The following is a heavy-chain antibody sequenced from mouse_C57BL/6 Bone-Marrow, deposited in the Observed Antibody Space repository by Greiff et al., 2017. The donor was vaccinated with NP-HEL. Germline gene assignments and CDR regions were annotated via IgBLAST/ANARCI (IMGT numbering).Heavy chain of an antibody. J-gene: IGHJ1*03. D-gene: IGHD1-1*01. CDR1: GFNIKDYY. V-gene: IGHV14-2*01. Sequence: EVQLQESGAELVKPGASVKLSCTASGFNIKDYYMHWVKQRTEQGLEWIGRIDPEDGETKYAPKFQGKATITADTSSNTAYLQLSSLTSEDTAVYYCASLTTVVAPYWYFDVWGTGTTVTVSS. CDR2: IDPEDGET. CDR3: ASLTTVVAPYWYFDV.